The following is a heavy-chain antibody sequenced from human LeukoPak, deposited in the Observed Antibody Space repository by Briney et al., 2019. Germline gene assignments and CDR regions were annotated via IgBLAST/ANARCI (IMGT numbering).Heavy chain of an antibody. D-gene: IGHD1-1*01. Sequence: SETLSLTCSVSGGPIISHYRSWIRQPPGKGLEWIGYISNSGSTDYNPSLRSRVTISINTSKNQFSLKLTSVTAADSAVYYCVRDALEGYYSYYYMDVWGRGTTVTVSS. CDR2: ISNSGST. CDR3: VRDALEGYYSYYYMDV. V-gene: IGHV4-59*11. CDR1: GGPIISHY. J-gene: IGHJ6*03.